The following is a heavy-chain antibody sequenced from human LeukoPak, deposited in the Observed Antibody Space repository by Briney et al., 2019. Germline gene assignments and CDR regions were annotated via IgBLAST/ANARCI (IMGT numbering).Heavy chain of an antibody. CDR3: ASISEVWSGYYTVHHDY. J-gene: IGHJ4*02. Sequence: ASLKVSCKTSGYTFTDYYMHWVRQAPGQGLEWMGRINPNSGDTNYAQKFLGRVTMTRDTSISTAYMELSSLTSDDTAVYYCASISEVWSGYYTVHHDYWGQGTLVTVSS. D-gene: IGHD3-3*01. V-gene: IGHV1-2*02. CDR2: INPNSGDT. CDR1: GYTFTDYY.